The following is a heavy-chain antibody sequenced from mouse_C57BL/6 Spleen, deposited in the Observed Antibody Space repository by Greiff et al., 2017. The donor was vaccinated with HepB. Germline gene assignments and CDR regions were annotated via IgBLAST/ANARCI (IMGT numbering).Heavy chain of an antibody. V-gene: IGHV1-80*01. CDR3: ARRITTVVHWYFDV. J-gene: IGHJ1*03. CDR2: IYPGDGDT. Sequence: QVQLQQSGAELVKPGASVKISCKASGYAFSSYWMNWVKQRPGKGLEWIGQIYPGDGDTNYNGKFKGKATLTADKSSSTAYMQLSSLTSEDSAVYFCARRITTVVHWYFDVWGTGTTVTVSS. D-gene: IGHD1-1*01. CDR1: GYAFSSYW.